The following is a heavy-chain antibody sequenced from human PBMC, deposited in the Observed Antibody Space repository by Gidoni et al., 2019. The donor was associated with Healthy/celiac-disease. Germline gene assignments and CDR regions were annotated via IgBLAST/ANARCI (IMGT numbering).Heavy chain of an antibody. V-gene: IGHV3-30-3*01. CDR3: ARGVDTAMVLGDAFDI. J-gene: IGHJ3*02. CDR1: GFTFSSYA. CDR2: ISYDGSNK. Sequence: QVQLVESGGGVVQPGRSLRLSCAASGFTFSSYAMHWVRQAPGKGLEWVAVISYDGSNKYYADSVKGRFTISRDNSKNTLYLQMNSLRAEDTAVYYCARGVDTAMVLGDAFDIWGQGTMVTVSS. D-gene: IGHD5-18*01.